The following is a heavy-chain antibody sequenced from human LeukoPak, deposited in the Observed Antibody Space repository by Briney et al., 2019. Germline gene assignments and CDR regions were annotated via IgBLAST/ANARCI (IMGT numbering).Heavy chain of an antibody. CDR2: ISGSGGST. CDR3: AKEFPWALMTFDY. V-gene: IGHV3-23*01. CDR1: GFTFDDYA. J-gene: IGHJ4*02. D-gene: IGHD7-27*01. Sequence: PGRSLRLSCAASGFTFDDYAMHWVRQAPGKGLEWVSAISGSGGSTYYADSVKGRFTISRDNSKNTLYLQMNSLRAEDTAVYYCAKEFPWALMTFDYWGQGTLVTVSS.